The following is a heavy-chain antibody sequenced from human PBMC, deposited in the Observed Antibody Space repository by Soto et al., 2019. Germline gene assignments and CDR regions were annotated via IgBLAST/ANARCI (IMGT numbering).Heavy chain of an antibody. D-gene: IGHD2-15*01. V-gene: IGHV4-39*01. J-gene: IGHJ5*02. Sequence: PSETLSLTCTASGGSITSSSHFWGWVRQPPGKGLEWIGTIYFTGNTYYTPSLKSRLTMSIDTSKNEFSLRLNSVTAADTAVYYCAGQTFKIAAPSYGSSNWFDPWGPGTLVTASS. CDR1: GGSITSSSHF. CDR3: AGQTFKIAAPSYGSSNWFDP. CDR2: IYFTGNT.